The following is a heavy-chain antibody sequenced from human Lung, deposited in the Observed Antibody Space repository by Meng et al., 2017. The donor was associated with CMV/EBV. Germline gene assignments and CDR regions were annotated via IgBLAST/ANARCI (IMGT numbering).Heavy chain of an antibody. Sequence: SETLSLXCTVSGGSVSSGSYYWSWLRQPPGKGLEWIGYISYIGSTNYNPSLKSRVSISVDTSKNQFSLKLSSVTAADTAIFYCARDILEHNAFDMWRQGTMVSVSS. D-gene: IGHD1/OR15-1a*01. CDR3: ARDILEHNAFDM. CDR1: GGSVSSGSYY. CDR2: ISYIGST. V-gene: IGHV4-61*01. J-gene: IGHJ3*02.